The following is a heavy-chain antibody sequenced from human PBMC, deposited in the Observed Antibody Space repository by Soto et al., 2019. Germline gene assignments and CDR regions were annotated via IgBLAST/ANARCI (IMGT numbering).Heavy chain of an antibody. V-gene: IGHV4-30-4*01. CDR3: ARWVRSTRTSDY. CDR2: IYYSGTT. J-gene: IGHJ4*02. D-gene: IGHD2-21*01. CDR1: GGSISNGDYY. Sequence: SETLSLTCTVSGGSISNGDYYWTWVRQPPGKGLEWIGYIYYSGTTYYNPSLKSRVTISVDTSKKQFSLNLSSVTAGDTAVYFFARWVRSTRTSDYWGPGTLVTVSS.